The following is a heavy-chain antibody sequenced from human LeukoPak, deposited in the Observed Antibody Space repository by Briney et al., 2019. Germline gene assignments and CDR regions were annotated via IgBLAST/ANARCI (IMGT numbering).Heavy chain of an antibody. CDR1: GFTFFYYG. CDR2: LSGSGDNT. J-gene: IGHJ4*02. Sequence: GGSLRLSCAASGFTFFYYGMTWVRQAPGKGLEWVSTLSGSGDNTYYADSVKGRFTISRDNSKSTLYLEMNSLRAEDTAIYYCAIDIIEGWDFDSWGQGTLVIVSS. CDR3: AIDIIEGWDFDS. D-gene: IGHD2/OR15-2a*01. V-gene: IGHV3-23*01.